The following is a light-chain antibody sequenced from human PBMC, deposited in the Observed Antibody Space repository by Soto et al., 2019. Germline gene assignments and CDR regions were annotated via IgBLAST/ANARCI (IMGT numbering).Light chain of an antibody. J-gene: IGKJ4*01. CDR2: DAS. CDR3: QQYNNWPPLT. CDR1: QSVSSG. V-gene: IGKV3-15*01. Sequence: EIVMTQSPATLSVSPGERGTLYCRSSQSVSSGLAWYQQKPGQSPRLLIYDASTRATGIPARFGGSGSGTEFTLTISSLQSEDFAVYYCQQYNNWPPLTFGGGTKVELK.